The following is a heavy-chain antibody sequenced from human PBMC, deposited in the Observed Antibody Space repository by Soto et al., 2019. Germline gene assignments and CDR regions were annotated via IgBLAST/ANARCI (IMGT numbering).Heavy chain of an antibody. CDR2: ISGSGGST. Sequence: EVQLLESGGGLVQPGGSLRLSCAASGFTFTSYAMSWVRQAPGKGLEWVSAISGSGGSTYYADSVKGRFTISRDNSQNTLYLQMNSLRAEDTAVYYCARHSGYGVLGDYWGQGTLVTVSS. D-gene: IGHD5-12*01. V-gene: IGHV3-23*01. CDR3: ARHSGYGVLGDY. J-gene: IGHJ4*02. CDR1: GFTFTSYA.